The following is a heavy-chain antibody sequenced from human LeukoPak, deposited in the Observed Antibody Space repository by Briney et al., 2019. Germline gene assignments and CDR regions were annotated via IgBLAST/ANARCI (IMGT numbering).Heavy chain of an antibody. CDR1: GGSITSSSYY. CDR3: ARRGVTTQSFDH. V-gene: IGHV4-39*01. J-gene: IGHJ4*02. D-gene: IGHD4-17*01. Sequence: SETLSLTCTVSGGSITSSSYYWGWIRQPPGKGLEWIGSIYYSGSTYYNPSLKSRVTISADTSENQFSLKLSSVTAADTAVYYCARRGVTTQSFDHWGQGTLVTVSS. CDR2: IYYSGST.